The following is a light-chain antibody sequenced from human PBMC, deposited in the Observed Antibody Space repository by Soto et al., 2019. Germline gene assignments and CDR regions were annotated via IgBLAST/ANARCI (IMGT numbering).Light chain of an antibody. CDR3: CSYAGNSLYV. CDR1: SSDVGGYNY. Sequence: SVLSPPASVSGSPGQSITISCTETSSDVGGYNYVSWFQHHPGKAPKLIIYEVSYRPSGVSNRFSGSKSGNTASLTISALQAEDEADYYGCSYAGNSLYVFGTGTKVTV. J-gene: IGLJ1*01. V-gene: IGLV2-14*01. CDR2: EVS.